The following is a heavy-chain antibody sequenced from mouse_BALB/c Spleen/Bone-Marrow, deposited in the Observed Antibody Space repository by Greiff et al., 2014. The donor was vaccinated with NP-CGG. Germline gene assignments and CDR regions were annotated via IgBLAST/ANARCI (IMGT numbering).Heavy chain of an antibody. J-gene: IGHJ4*01. Sequence: EVQLQQSGGGLVQPGGSLRLSCATSGFTFTDYYMSWVRQPPGKALEWLGFIRNKANGYTTEYSASVKGRSTISRDNSQSILYLQMNTLRAEDSATYYCARDDYYAMDYWGQGTSVTVSS. CDR1: GFTFTDYY. V-gene: IGHV7-3*02. CDR2: IRNKANGYTT. CDR3: ARDDYYAMDY.